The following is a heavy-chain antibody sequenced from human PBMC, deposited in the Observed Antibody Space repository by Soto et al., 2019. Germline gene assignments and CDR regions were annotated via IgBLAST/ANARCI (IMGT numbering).Heavy chain of an antibody. J-gene: IGHJ4*02. CDR2: ISGSGGST. V-gene: IGHV3-23*01. Sequence: EVQLLESGGGLVQPGGSLRLSCAASGFTFSSYAMSWVRQAPGKGLEWVSAISGSGGSTYYADSVKGRFTISRDNSKNTLYLQMNSLRSEYTAVYYCAKDSYGSGSYYSDYWGQGTLVTVSS. CDR3: AKDSYGSGSYYSDY. D-gene: IGHD3-10*01. CDR1: GFTFSSYA.